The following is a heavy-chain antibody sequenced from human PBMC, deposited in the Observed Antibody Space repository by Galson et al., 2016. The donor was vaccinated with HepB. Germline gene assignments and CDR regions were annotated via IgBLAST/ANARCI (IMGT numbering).Heavy chain of an antibody. V-gene: IGHV3-53*01. CDR1: GFSVSSNY. J-gene: IGHJ4*02. D-gene: IGHD5-24*01. Sequence: SLRLSCAASGFSVSSNYMTWVRQAPGKGLEWVSVIYSGGGTSYADSVKGRFTITRASTKNTLYLQMNSLRAEDTAVYYCARKTDGVGGGDYWGQGTLVTVSS. CDR2: IYSGGGT. CDR3: ARKTDGVGGGDY.